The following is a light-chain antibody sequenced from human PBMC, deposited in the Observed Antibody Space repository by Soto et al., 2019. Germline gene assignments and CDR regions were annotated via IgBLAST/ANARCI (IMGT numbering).Light chain of an antibody. Sequence: DIQMTQSPSTRSASVGYTVTVTCRASQSIGRWLAWYQQKPGKAPKLLIFDASTLENGVPARFSGSRSGPEFSLTISSLQPDDFATYYCQQYYSYWTFGQGTKVDIK. V-gene: IGKV1-5*01. J-gene: IGKJ1*01. CDR3: QQYYSYWT. CDR1: QSIGRW. CDR2: DAS.